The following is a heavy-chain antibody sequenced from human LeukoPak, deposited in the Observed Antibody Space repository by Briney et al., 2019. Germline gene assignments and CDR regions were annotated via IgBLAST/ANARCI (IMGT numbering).Heavy chain of an antibody. D-gene: IGHD6-19*01. CDR1: GFTFSSYG. Sequence: GGSLRLSCAASGFTFSSYGMHWVRQAPGKGLEWVAFISYHGSNKYYADSVKGRFTISRDNSKNTLYLQMNSLRAEDTAMYYGAKGHSSGWYYLDYWGQGTLVTVSS. CDR3: AKGHSSGWYYLDY. J-gene: IGHJ4*02. V-gene: IGHV3-30*18. CDR2: ISYHGSNK.